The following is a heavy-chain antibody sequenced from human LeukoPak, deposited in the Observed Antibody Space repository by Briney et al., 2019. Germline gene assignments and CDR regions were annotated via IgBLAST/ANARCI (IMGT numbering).Heavy chain of an antibody. CDR1: GFTFSSYS. V-gene: IGHV3-23*01. J-gene: IGHJ6*03. CDR3: ARVGGHGDYGDYYYYYYMDV. Sequence: GGSLRLSCAASGFTFSSYSMSWVRQAPGKGLEWVSAISGSGGSTYYADSVKGRFTISRDNSKNTLYLQMNSLRAEDTAVYYCARVGGHGDYGDYYYYYYMDVWGKGTTVTISS. D-gene: IGHD4-17*01. CDR2: ISGSGGST.